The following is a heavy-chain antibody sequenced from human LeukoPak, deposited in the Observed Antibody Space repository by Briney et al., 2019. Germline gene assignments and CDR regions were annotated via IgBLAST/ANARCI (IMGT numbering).Heavy chain of an antibody. CDR3: ARRGGVVVTAPNWFDP. Sequence: PSETLSLTCAVYGGSFSGYYWSWIRQPPGKGLEWIGEINHSGSTNYNPSLKSRVTISVDTSKNQFSLKLSSVTAADTAVYYCARRGGVVVTAPNWFDPWGQGTLVTVSS. CDR1: GGSFSGYY. CDR2: INHSGST. J-gene: IGHJ5*02. D-gene: IGHD2-21*02. V-gene: IGHV4-34*01.